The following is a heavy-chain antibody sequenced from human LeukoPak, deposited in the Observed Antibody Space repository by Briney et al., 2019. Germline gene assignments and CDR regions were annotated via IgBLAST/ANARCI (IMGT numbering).Heavy chain of an antibody. V-gene: IGHV3-11*04. CDR2: ISSSGSTI. D-gene: IGHD3-9*01. Sequence: GGSLRLSCAASGFTFSDYYMSWIRQAPGKGLEWVSYISSSGSTIYYADSVKGRFTISRDNAKNSLYLQMNSLRAEDTAVYYCARVFRRYDILTGYYFYYYMDVWGKGTTVTVSS. CDR1: GFTFSDYY. J-gene: IGHJ6*03. CDR3: ARVFRRYDILTGYYFYYYMDV.